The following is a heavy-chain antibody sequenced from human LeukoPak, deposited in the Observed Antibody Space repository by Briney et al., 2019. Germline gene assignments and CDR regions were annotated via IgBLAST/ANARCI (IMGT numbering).Heavy chain of an antibody. V-gene: IGHV3-74*01. CDR2: INGDGSGA. Sequence: GGSLRLSCAASGFTFSSYWMHWVRQPPGKGLVWVSRINGDGSGASYADSVKGRFTISRDNAKSTLYLQMDSLRAEDTAVYYCARRTIGTLDYWGQGTLVTVSS. CDR1: GFTFSSYW. CDR3: ARRTIGTLDY. J-gene: IGHJ4*02. D-gene: IGHD1-14*01.